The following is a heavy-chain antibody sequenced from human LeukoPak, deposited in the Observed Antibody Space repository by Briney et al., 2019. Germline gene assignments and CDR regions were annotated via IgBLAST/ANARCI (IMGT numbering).Heavy chain of an antibody. Sequence: GGSLRLSCAASGFTFSRYGIHWVRQAPGKGLEWVSSISSSSSYIYYADSVKGRFTISRDNAKNSLYLQMNSLRAEDTAVYYCARAQIAYSSSWYWFDPWGQGTLVTVSS. D-gene: IGHD6-13*01. J-gene: IGHJ5*02. V-gene: IGHV3-21*01. CDR3: ARAQIAYSSSWYWFDP. CDR2: ISSSSSYI. CDR1: GFTFSRYG.